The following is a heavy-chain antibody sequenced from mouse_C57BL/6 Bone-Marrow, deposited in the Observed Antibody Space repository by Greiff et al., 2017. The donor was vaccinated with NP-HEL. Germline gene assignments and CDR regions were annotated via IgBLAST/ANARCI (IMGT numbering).Heavy chain of an antibody. CDR3: ARYSSQAWFAY. J-gene: IGHJ3*01. CDR1: GYTFTDYY. Sequence: VQLQQSGPELVKPGASVKISCKASGYTFTDYYMNWVKQSHGKSLEWIGDINPNNGGTSYNQKFKGKATLTVDKSSSTAYMELRSLTSEDSAVYYCARYSSQAWFAYWGQGTLVTVSA. CDR2: INPNNGGT. V-gene: IGHV1-26*01. D-gene: IGHD1-1*01.